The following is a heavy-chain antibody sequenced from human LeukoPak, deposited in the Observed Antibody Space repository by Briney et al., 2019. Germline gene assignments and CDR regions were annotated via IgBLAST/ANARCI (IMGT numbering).Heavy chain of an antibody. J-gene: IGHJ5*02. CDR1: RFNFNDYY. CDR2: ITTGRTL. CDR3: ARVVSSRSTVGFDP. D-gene: IGHD5/OR15-5a*01. V-gene: IGHV3-11*04. Sequence: GGSLRLSCAASRFNFNDYYMSWIRQAPGKGLEWVSYITTGRTLSYAGSVKGRFTISRDNAKNSLFLQMKSLRVEDTAVYYCARVVSSRSTVGFDPWGQGTLVTVSS.